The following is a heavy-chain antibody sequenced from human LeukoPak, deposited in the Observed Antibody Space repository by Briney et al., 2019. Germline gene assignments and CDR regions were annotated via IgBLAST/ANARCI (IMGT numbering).Heavy chain of an antibody. J-gene: IGHJ4*02. CDR3: ATRGDLSWFGALRH. D-gene: IGHD3-16*02. Sequence: GGSLRLSCVVSGFSFSNYWMDWARQAPGKGLEWAAFIKQAYADSVKGRFTISRDSAKNSLYLQMNSLRVEDTAVYYCATRGDLSWFGALRHWSQGTLVTVSS. CDR2: IKQA. V-gene: IGHV3-7*01. CDR1: GFSFSNYW.